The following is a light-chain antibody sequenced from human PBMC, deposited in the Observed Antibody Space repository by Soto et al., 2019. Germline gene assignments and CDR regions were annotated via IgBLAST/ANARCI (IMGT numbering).Light chain of an antibody. V-gene: IGKV3-20*01. J-gene: IGKJ1*01. Sequence: EIVLTQSPGTLSLSPGERATLSCRASQSVNSNYFAWYQQKPGQGPRVLIYGASSRATGIPDRFSGSGSGTDFTLTISRLEPEDFAVYYCHQYDTSPRTFGQGTKVEIK. CDR2: GAS. CDR3: HQYDTSPRT. CDR1: QSVNSNY.